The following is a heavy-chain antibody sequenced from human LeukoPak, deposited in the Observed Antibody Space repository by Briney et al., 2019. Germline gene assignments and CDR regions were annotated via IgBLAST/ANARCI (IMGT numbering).Heavy chain of an antibody. CDR1: GFTVSSNY. Sequence: GGSLRLSCAASGFTVSSNYMSWVRQAPGKGLEWVSVIYSGGSTYYADSVKGRFTISRDNSKNTLYLQMNSLRAEDTAVYYCATGRVIVDPYYFDYWGQGTLVTVSS. CDR2: IYSGGST. CDR3: ATGRVIVDPYYFDY. D-gene: IGHD2-15*01. V-gene: IGHV3-53*01. J-gene: IGHJ4*02.